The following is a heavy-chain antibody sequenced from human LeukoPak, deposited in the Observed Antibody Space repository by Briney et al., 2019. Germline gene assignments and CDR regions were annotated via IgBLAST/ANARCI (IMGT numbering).Heavy chain of an antibody. CDR3: ARAYYYDSGGYSPFDY. Sequence: GGSLRLSCAASGFTFTRYNINWVRQAPGKGLEWVSSISSSSSYIYYADSVKGRFTISRDNAKNSLYLQMTSLRAEDTAVYYCARAYYYDSGGYSPFDYWGQGTLVTVSS. J-gene: IGHJ4*02. D-gene: IGHD3-22*01. CDR1: GFTFTRYN. V-gene: IGHV3-21*01. CDR2: ISSSSSYI.